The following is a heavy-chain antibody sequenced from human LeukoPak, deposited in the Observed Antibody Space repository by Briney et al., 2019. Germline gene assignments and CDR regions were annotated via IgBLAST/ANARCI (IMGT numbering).Heavy chain of an antibody. D-gene: IGHD3-10*01. CDR2: INPSGGST. Sequence: ASVKASCKASGYTFTSYYMHWVRQAPGQGLEWMGIINPSGGSTSYAQKFQGRVTMTRDTSTSTVYMELSSLRSEDTAVYYCARIGGITMVRGVQGDYYGMDVWGKGTTVTVPS. CDR3: ARIGGITMVRGVQGDYYGMDV. V-gene: IGHV1-46*01. CDR1: GYTFTSYY. J-gene: IGHJ6*04.